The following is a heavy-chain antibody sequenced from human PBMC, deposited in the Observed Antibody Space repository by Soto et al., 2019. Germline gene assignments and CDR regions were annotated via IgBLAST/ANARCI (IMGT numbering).Heavy chain of an antibody. D-gene: IGHD1-26*01. CDR3: AKDDSYYVGTHLDY. V-gene: IGHV3-23*01. Sequence: PGGSLRLSCAASGFTFSSYAMSWVRQAPGKGLEWVSAISGSGGSTYYADSVKGRFTISRDNSKNTLYLQMNSLRAEDTAVYYCAKDDSYYVGTHLDYWGQGTLVTVSS. CDR2: ISGSGGST. J-gene: IGHJ4*02. CDR1: GFTFSSYA.